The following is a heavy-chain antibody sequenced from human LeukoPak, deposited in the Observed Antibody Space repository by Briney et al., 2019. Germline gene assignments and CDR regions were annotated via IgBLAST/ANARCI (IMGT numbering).Heavy chain of an antibody. Sequence: GGSLRLSCEASGSTVSSNYMSWVRQAPGKGLEWVSVIYGGGSTYYADSVKGRFTISRDTSKNTLYLQMNSLRAEDTAVYYCASWPGGWYGEDSWGQGTLVTVSS. V-gene: IGHV3-53*01. J-gene: IGHJ4*02. CDR2: IYGGGST. D-gene: IGHD6-19*01. CDR1: GSTVSSNY. CDR3: ASWPGGWYGEDS.